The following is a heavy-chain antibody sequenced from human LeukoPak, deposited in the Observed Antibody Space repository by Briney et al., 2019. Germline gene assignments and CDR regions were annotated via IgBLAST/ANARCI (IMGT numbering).Heavy chain of an antibody. V-gene: IGHV4-4*07. D-gene: IGHD3-9*01. Sequence: PSETLPLTCTVSGGSISSYYWSWIRQPAGKGLEWIGRIYTSWSTNYNPSLKSRVTISVDTSKNQFSLKLSSVTAADTAVYYCARAAEIKYYDILTGYYTGTDYYYYMDVWGKGTTVTISS. CDR1: GGSISSYY. CDR2: IYTSWST. CDR3: ARAAEIKYYDILTGYYTGTDYYYYMDV. J-gene: IGHJ6*03.